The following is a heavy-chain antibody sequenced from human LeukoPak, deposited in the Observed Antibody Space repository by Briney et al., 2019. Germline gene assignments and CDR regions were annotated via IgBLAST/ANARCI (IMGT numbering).Heavy chain of an antibody. V-gene: IGHV1-69*13. CDR3: ARQLGIKAVPLDY. Sequence: SVKVSCKASGGTFSSYAISWVRQAPGQGLEWMGGIIPIFGIANYAQKFQGRVTITADESTSTAYMELSSLRSEDTAVYYCARQLGIKAVPLDYWGQGTLVTVSS. D-gene: IGHD7-27*01. CDR1: GGTFSSYA. CDR2: IIPIFGIA. J-gene: IGHJ4*02.